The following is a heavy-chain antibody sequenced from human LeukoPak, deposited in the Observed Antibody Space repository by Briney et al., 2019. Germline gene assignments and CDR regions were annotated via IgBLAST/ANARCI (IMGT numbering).Heavy chain of an antibody. CDR1: RFIFSSYA. J-gene: IGHJ4*02. CDR3: AISYSFDS. V-gene: IGHV3-23*01. CDR2: ISGSGGYT. Sequence: GGSLRLSCAASRFIFSSYAMSWVRQAPGKGLEWVSAISGSGGYTYYADSVKGRFTISRDNSKNTLYLQMNSLRVEDAAVYYCAISYSFDSWGQGTLVTVSS.